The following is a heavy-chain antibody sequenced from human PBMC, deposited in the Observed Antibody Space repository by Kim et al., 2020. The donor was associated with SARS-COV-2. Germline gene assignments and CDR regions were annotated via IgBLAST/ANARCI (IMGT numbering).Heavy chain of an antibody. V-gene: IGHV3-21*01. D-gene: IGHD3-22*01. CDR1: GFTFSSYS. J-gene: IGHJ4*02. CDR3: AMGTYYYDSSGLGVGADY. CDR2: ISSSSSYI. Sequence: GGSLRLSCAASGFTFSSYSMNWVRQAPGKGLEWVSSISSSSSYIYYADSVKGRFTISRDNAKNSLYLQMNSLRAEDTAVYYCAMGTYYYDSSGLGVGADYWGQGTLVTVSS.